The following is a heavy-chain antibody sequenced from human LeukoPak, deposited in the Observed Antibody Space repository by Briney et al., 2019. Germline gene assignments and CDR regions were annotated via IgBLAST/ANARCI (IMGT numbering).Heavy chain of an antibody. CDR1: GGTFSSYA. CDR3: TSDVVPAAIVYAFDI. Sequence: SVKVSCKASGGTFSSYAISWVLQAPGQGLEWMGRIIPIFGTANYAQKFQGRVAITTDESTSTAYMELSSLRSEDTAVYYCTSDVVPAAIVYAFDIWGQGTMVTVSS. J-gene: IGHJ3*02. CDR2: IIPIFGTA. V-gene: IGHV1-69*05. D-gene: IGHD2-2*02.